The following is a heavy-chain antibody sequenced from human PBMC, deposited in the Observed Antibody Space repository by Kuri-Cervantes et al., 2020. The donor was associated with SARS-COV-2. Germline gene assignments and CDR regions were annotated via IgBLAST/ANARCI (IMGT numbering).Heavy chain of an antibody. CDR2: ISSSSSYI. CDR1: GFTFSSYS. D-gene: IGHD6-19*01. Sequence: GGSLRLSCAASGFTFSSYSMNWVRQAPGKVLEWVSSISSSSSYIYYADSVKGRFTISRDNAKNSLYLQMNSLRAEDTAVYYCARDRASGWRGGFGYWGQGTLVTVSS. J-gene: IGHJ4*02. V-gene: IGHV3-21*01. CDR3: ARDRASGWRGGFGY.